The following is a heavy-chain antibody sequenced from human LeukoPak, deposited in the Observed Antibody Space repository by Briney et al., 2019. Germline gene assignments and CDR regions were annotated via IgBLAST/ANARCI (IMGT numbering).Heavy chain of an antibody. J-gene: IGHJ4*02. D-gene: IGHD3-22*01. V-gene: IGHV3-9*03. Sequence: GGSLRLSCAASGFTFDDYAMHWVRQAPGKGLEWVSGISWNSGSIGYADSVKGRFTISRDNAKNSLYLQMNSLRAEDMALYYCAKAVNHDSSGYTPTYFDYWGQGTLVTVSS. CDR3: AKAVNHDSSGYTPTYFDY. CDR2: ISWNSGSI. CDR1: GFTFDDYA.